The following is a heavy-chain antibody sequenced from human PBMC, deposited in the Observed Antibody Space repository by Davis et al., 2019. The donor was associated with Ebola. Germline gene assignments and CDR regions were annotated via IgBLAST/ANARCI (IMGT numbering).Heavy chain of an antibody. CDR3: ARANWGSYWYFDL. V-gene: IGHV3-33*01. D-gene: IGHD7-27*01. Sequence: GESLKISCAASGFTFSSYGMHWVRQAPGKGLEWVAVIWYDGSNKYYADSVKGRFTISRDNSKNTLYLQMNSLRAEDTAVYYCARANWGSYWYFDLWGRGTLVTVSS. CDR2: IWYDGSNK. CDR1: GFTFSSYG. J-gene: IGHJ2*01.